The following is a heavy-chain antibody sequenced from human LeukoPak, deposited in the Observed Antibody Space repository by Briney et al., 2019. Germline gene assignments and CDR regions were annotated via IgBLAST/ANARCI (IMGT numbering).Heavy chain of an antibody. V-gene: IGHV4-39*02. CDR3: AREVGDTAPHYWYFDL. Sequence: PSETLSLTCTVSGGSISSSSYYWGWIRQPPGKGLEWIGSIYYSGSTYYNPSLKSRVTISVDTSKNQFSLKLSSVTAADTAVYYCAREVGDTAPHYWYFDLWGRGTLVTVSS. CDR2: IYYSGST. J-gene: IGHJ2*01. D-gene: IGHD5-18*01. CDR1: GGSISSSSYY.